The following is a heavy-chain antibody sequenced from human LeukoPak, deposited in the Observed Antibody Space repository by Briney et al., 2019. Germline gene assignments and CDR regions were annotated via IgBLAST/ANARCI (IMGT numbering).Heavy chain of an antibody. CDR2: ISSSSSYI. V-gene: IGHV3-21*01. D-gene: IGHD2-15*01. CDR3: ARTGWYCSGGSCYSDY. CDR1: GFTFSSYA. Sequence: GGSLRLSCAASGFTFSSYAMSWVRQAPGKGLEWVSSISSSSSYIYYADSVKGRFTISRDNAKNSLYLQMNSLRAEDTAVYYCARTGWYCSGGSCYSDYWGQGTLVTVSS. J-gene: IGHJ4*02.